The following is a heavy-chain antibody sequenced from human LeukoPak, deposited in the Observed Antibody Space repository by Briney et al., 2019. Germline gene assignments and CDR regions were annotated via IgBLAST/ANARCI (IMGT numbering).Heavy chain of an antibody. J-gene: IGHJ4*02. D-gene: IGHD6-13*01. Sequence: SETLSLTCTVSGGSISSSSYYWGWIRQPPGKGLEWIGSIYYSGSTYHNPSLKSRVTISVDTSKNQFSLKLSSVTAADTAVYYCARHRIAAATYWGQGTLVTVSS. V-gene: IGHV4-39*01. CDR3: ARHRIAAATY. CDR1: GGSISSSSYY. CDR2: IYYSGST.